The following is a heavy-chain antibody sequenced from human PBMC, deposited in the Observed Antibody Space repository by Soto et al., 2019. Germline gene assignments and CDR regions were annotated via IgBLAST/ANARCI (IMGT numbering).Heavy chain of an antibody. CDR3: ERLTIAVAGCRFDY. J-gene: IGHJ4*02. CDR1: GYTFTSYG. Sequence: ASVKVSCKASGYTFTSYGISWVRRAPGQGLEWMGWISAYNGNTNYAQKLQGRVTMTTDTSTSTAYMELRSLRSDDTAVYYCERLTIAVAGCRFDYWGQGTLVTVSS. D-gene: IGHD6-19*01. CDR2: ISAYNGNT. V-gene: IGHV1-18*01.